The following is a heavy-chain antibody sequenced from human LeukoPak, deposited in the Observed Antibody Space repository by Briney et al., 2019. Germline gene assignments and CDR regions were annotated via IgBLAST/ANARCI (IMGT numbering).Heavy chain of an antibody. CDR3: ARALPSGWLYYYMDV. V-gene: IGHV4-34*01. D-gene: IGHD6-19*01. Sequence: PSETLSLTCAVYGGSFSGYYWSWIRQPPGKGLEWIGEINHSGSTNYNPSLKSRVTISVDTSKNQFSLKLSSVTAADTAVYYCARALPSGWLYYYMDVWGKGTTVTVSS. CDR2: INHSGST. CDR1: GGSFSGYY. J-gene: IGHJ6*03.